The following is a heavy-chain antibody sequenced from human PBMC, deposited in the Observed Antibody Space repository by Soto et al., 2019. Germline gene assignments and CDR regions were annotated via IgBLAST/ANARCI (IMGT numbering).Heavy chain of an antibody. V-gene: IGHV1-18*01. D-gene: IGHD2-21*01. Sequence: ASVKVSCKASGYTFSSYRISWVRQAPGQGLEWMGWISAYNGNTNYAQKLQGRVTMTTDTSISTAYMELSSLRSEDTAVYYCAREVARGMDVWGQGTTVTVSS. CDR3: AREVARGMDV. CDR1: GYTFSSYR. CDR2: ISAYNGNT. J-gene: IGHJ6*02.